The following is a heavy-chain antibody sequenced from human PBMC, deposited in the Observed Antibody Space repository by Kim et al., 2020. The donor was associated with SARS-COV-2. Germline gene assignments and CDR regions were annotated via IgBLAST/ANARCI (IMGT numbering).Heavy chain of an antibody. Sequence: GGSLRLSCAASGFTFSSYEMNWVRQAPGKGLEWVSYISSSGSTINYADSVKGRFTISRDNAKNSLYLQMNSLRAEDTAVYYCARDGLGGEWLWGQGTLVTVSS. CDR3: ARDGLGGEWL. V-gene: IGHV3-48*03. CDR2: ISSSGSTI. D-gene: IGHD3-3*01. CDR1: GFTFSSYE. J-gene: IGHJ4*02.